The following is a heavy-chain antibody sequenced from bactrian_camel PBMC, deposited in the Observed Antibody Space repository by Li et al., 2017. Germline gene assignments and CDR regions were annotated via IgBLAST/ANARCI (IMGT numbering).Heavy chain of an antibody. Sequence: HVQLVESGGGSVQAGGALRLSCAASGYTTCMGWFRQAPGKEREGVAFITSADATSYADSVKGRFTIFKDNAKNIRYLQMNSLKPEDTAIYYCAAGGGLSGYCVRPGMYHWGVGTQVTVS. D-gene: IGHD2*01. J-gene: IGHJ7*01. CDR1: GYTTC. V-gene: IGHV3S53*01. CDR2: ITSADAT.